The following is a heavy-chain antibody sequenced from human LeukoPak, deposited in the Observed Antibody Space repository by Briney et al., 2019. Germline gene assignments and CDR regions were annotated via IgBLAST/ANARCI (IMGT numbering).Heavy chain of an antibody. Sequence: GGSLRLSCAASGFTFSASAMHWVRQAPGKGLEWVAFIRYDGSNKYYADSVKGRFTISRDNSKNTLYLQMNSLRAEDTAVYYCAKEGDYCSGGSCYRSYMDVWGKGTTVTVSS. CDR2: IRYDGSNK. CDR1: GFTFSASA. D-gene: IGHD2-15*01. J-gene: IGHJ6*03. V-gene: IGHV3-30*02. CDR3: AKEGDYCSGGSCYRSYMDV.